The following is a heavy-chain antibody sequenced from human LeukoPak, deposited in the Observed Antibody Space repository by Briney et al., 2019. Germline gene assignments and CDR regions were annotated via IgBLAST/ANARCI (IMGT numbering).Heavy chain of an antibody. V-gene: IGHV3-30*04. CDR1: GFTFSSYA. CDR3: ARGQHRVTYSDDSFDI. J-gene: IGHJ3*02. CDR2: ISYHGTNK. D-gene: IGHD4-11*01. Sequence: GGSLRLSCAASGFTFSSYAMSWVRQAPGKGLEWVAVISYHGTNKYYADSMKGRFTISRDNSKNTLYLQMNSLRGEDTAVYYCARGQHRVTYSDDSFDIWGQGTMVTVSS.